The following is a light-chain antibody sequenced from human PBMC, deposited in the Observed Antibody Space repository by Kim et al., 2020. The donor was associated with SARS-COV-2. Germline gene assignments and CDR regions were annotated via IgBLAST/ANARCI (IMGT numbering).Light chain of an antibody. V-gene: IGKV3-11*01. CDR2: AAS. CDR3: QQRNNWPLT. Sequence: SPGERAARPCRASQSVSSSNLIWYQQKSGQAPRLLIYAASNRATGIPARFSGSGSGTDFTLTISSLEPEDFAVYYCQQRNNWPLTFGGGTKVDIK. CDR1: QSVSSSN. J-gene: IGKJ4*01.